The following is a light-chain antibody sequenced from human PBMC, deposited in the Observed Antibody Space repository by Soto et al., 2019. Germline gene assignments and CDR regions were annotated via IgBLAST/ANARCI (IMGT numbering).Light chain of an antibody. V-gene: IGKV3-11*01. CDR3: QQRSNWPL. Sequence: EIVLTQSPSTLSLSPRERATLSCRASQSVSSSLAWYQQKPGQAPRLLIYDASNRATGIPARFSGRGSGTDFTLTISSLEPEDFAVYYCQQRSNWPLFGPGTKVDIK. CDR1: QSVSSS. CDR2: DAS. J-gene: IGKJ3*01.